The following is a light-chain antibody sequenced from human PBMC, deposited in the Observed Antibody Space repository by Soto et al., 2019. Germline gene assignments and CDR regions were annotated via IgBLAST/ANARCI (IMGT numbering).Light chain of an antibody. J-gene: IGLJ3*02. CDR2: DVS. V-gene: IGLV2-11*01. Sequence: QSALTQPRSVSGSPGQSVTISCTGTSSDVGGYNYVSWYQQHPGKAPKHMIYDVSKRPSGVSDRFSGSKSGNTASLTISGHQAEDEAGYSCCSYADSGKVFGGGTKLTVL. CDR1: SSDVGGYNY. CDR3: CSYADSGKV.